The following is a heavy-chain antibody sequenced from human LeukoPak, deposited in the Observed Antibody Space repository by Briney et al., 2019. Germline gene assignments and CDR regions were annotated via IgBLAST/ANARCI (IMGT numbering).Heavy chain of an antibody. CDR3: ARAPIHYDILTGYCDY. V-gene: IGHV1-8*01. J-gene: IGHJ4*02. D-gene: IGHD3-9*01. CDR1: GYTFTSYD. CDR2: MNPNSGNT. Sequence: ASVKLSCNASGYTFTSYDINWVRQATGQGLEWMGWMNPNSGNTGYAQKFQGRVTMTRNTSISTAYMELSSLRSEDTAVYYCARAPIHYDILTGYCDYWGQGTLVTVSS.